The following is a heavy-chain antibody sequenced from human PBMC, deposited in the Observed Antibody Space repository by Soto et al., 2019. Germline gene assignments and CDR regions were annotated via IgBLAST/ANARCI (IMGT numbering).Heavy chain of an antibody. D-gene: IGHD3-22*01. V-gene: IGHV3-23*01. CDR1: GFTFSIYA. J-gene: IGHJ4*02. CDR2: ISGGGGRT. CDR3: AKSDYDSSGYYGPFDY. Sequence: PGGSLRLSCAASGFTFSIYAMSWVRQAPGKGLEWVSAISGGGGRTFYADSVKGRFTISRDNSKNTLCLQMNSLGAEDTAVYYCAKSDYDSSGYYGPFDYWGQGTLVTVSS.